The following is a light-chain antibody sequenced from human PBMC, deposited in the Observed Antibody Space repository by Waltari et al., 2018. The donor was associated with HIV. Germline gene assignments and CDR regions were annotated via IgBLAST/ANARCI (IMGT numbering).Light chain of an antibody. CDR2: RNN. CDR1: SNNVGNQG. CDR3: SAWDSSLSSWV. V-gene: IGLV10-54*01. J-gene: IGLJ3*02. Sequence: QAGLTQPPSVSKGLRQTATLPCTGNSNNVGNQGAAWLQQHQGHPPKLLSYRNNNRPSGISERLSASRSGNTASLTITGLQPEDEADYYCSAWDSSLSSWVFGGGTKLTVL.